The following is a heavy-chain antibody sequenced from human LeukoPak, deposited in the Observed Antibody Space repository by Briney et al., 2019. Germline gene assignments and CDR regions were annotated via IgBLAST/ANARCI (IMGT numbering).Heavy chain of an antibody. V-gene: IGHV3-30*18. CDR3: AKDSGTRGVISWFDP. J-gene: IGHJ5*02. CDR1: GFTFSSYG. Sequence: GRSLRLSCAASGFTFSSYGMHWVRQAPGKGLEWVAVISYDGSNKYYADSVKGRFTISRDNSKNTLYLQMNSLRAEDTAVYYCAKDSGTRGVISWFDPWGQGTLVTVSS. CDR2: ISYDGSNK. D-gene: IGHD3-10*01.